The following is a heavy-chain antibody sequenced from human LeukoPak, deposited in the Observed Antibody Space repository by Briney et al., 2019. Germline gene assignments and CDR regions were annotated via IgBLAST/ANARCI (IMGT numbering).Heavy chain of an antibody. J-gene: IGHJ4*02. CDR1: GFNFSSYS. CDR2: ISSSSSTI. D-gene: IGHD3-10*01. CDR3: ARDDGYYYGSGSYSSLDY. V-gene: IGHV3-48*01. Sequence: QAGGSLRLSCAASGFNFSSYSMTWVRQAPGKGLEWVSYISSSSSTIYYADSVKGRFTISRDNAKNSLYLQMNSLRAEDTAVYYCARDDGYYYGSGSYSSLDYWGQGTLVTVSS.